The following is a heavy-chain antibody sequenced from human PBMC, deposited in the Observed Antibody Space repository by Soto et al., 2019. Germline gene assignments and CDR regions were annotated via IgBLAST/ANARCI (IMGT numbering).Heavy chain of an antibody. CDR2: ISSSGSTI. CDR1: GFTFSDYY. V-gene: IGHV3-11*01. D-gene: IGHD3-3*01. J-gene: IGHJ4*02. Sequence: PGGSLRLSCAASGFTFSDYYMSWIRQVPGKGLEWVSYISSSGSTIYYADSVKGRFTISRDNAKNSLYLQMNSLRAEDTAVYYCAREEYYDFWSGGGIDYWGQGTLVTVSS. CDR3: AREEYYDFWSGGGIDY.